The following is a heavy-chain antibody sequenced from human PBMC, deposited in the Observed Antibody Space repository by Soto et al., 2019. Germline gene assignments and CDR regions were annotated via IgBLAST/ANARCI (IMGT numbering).Heavy chain of an antibody. J-gene: IGHJ6*03. V-gene: IGHV1-18*01. D-gene: IGHD6-6*01. CDR2: ISAYNGNT. Sequence: QVPLLQSGAEVKKPGASVKVSCKASGYTFTNYGITWVRQATGQGLEWMGWISAYNGNTHYTERLQGRVTMTTDTSTSTAYMELRGMRSYDTAVYYCASVRQLVGYFYYYMDGWGKGTTGTVSS. CDR1: GYTFTNYG. CDR3: ASVRQLVGYFYYYMDG.